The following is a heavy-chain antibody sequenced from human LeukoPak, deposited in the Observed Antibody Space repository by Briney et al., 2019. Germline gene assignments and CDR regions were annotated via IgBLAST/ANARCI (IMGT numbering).Heavy chain of an antibody. V-gene: IGHV3-48*01. CDR3: AAWAGAAADFSGPFDD. CDR1: GFAFSSHG. D-gene: IGHD6-13*01. Sequence: GGSLRLSCAASGFAFSSHGMNWVRQAPGKGLEWISYVSSTSSVYYADSVKGRFTISRDNAKNSLYLQMNSLRAEDTSVYYCAAWAGAAADFSGPFDDWGQGTLVTVSS. J-gene: IGHJ5*02. CDR2: VSSTSSV.